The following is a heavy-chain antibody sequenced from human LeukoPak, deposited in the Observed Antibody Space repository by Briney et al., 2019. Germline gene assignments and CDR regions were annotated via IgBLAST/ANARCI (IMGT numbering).Heavy chain of an antibody. CDR2: INPNSGGT. J-gene: IGHJ4*02. CDR1: GYTFTGYY. CDR3: ARGYDFWSGYTFPYYFDY. V-gene: IGHV1-2*02. Sequence: GASVKVSCKASGYTFTGYYMHWVRQAPGQGLEWMGWINPNSGGTNYAQKFQGRVTMTRDTSISTAYMELSRLRSDDTAVYYCARGYDFWSGYTFPYYFDYWGQGTLVTISS. D-gene: IGHD3-3*01.